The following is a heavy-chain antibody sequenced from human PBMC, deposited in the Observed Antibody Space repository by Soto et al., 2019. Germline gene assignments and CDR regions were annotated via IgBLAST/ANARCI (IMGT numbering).Heavy chain of an antibody. CDR3: ARAWGRVFDY. D-gene: IGHD3-16*01. J-gene: IGHJ4*02. CDR1: GGSIRSYY. CDR2: IYYSGST. Sequence: SETLSLTCTFSGGSIRSYYWSLIRQPPGKGLEWIGYIYYSGSTNYNPSLKSRVTISVDTSKNQFSLKLSSVTAADTAVYYCARAWGRVFDYWGQGTLVTVSS. V-gene: IGHV4-59*08.